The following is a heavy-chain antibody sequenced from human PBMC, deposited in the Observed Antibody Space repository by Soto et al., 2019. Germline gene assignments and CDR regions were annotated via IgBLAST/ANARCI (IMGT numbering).Heavy chain of an antibody. CDR3: ARGNARAWYDY. Sequence: QVPLVQSGAEVKKPGASVKVSCKASGYTFTSYDIHWVRQATGQGLEWMGWVNPLSGNTGYIQKFQGRVTMTRDTSISTAYMELSSLGSEDTAVYYCARGNARAWYDYWGQGTLVTVSS. CDR1: GYTFTSYD. CDR2: VNPLSGNT. V-gene: IGHV1-8*01. D-gene: IGHD6-19*01. J-gene: IGHJ4*02.